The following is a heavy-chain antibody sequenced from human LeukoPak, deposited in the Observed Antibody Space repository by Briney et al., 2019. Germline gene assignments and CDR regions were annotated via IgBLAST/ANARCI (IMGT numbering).Heavy chain of an antibody. J-gene: IGHJ4*02. CDR3: AKGNRYCSSTSCYQTSFDY. D-gene: IGHD2-2*01. CDR1: GFTFDDYG. CDR2: ISGNGGST. V-gene: IGHV3-23*01. Sequence: GGSLRLSCAASGFTFDDYGMSWVRQAPGKGLEWVSGISGNGGSTYYADSVKGRFTISRDNSKNTLYLQMNSLRAEDTAVYYCAKGNRYCSSTSCYQTSFDYWGQGTLVTVSS.